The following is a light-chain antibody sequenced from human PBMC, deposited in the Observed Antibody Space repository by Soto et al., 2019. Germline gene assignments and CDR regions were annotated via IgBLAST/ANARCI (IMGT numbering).Light chain of an antibody. CDR1: ISDVGGYNY. V-gene: IGLV2-14*01. CDR2: EVS. CDR3: SSYTSSSTQV. J-gene: IGLJ1*01. Sequence: QSALTQPASVSGSPGQSITISCTGTISDVGGYNYVSWYQQHPGKAPKLMIYEVSNRPSGVSNRFSGSKSGNTASLTISGLQAEDDADYYCSSYTSSSTQVFGTGTKLTVL.